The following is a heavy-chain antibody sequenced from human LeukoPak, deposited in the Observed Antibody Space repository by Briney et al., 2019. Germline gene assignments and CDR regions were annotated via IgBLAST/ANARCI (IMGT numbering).Heavy chain of an antibody. D-gene: IGHD1-26*01. CDR3: AKPSSGNYPPTGY. CDR2: ISGSGDRT. Sequence: GGSLRLSCSASGFTFSSYDVSWVRQAPGKGLEWVSAISGSGDRTHYADSVKGRFTISRDNSKNTLYLQINSLRAEDTAVYYCAKPSSGNYPPTGYWGQGTLVTVSS. CDR1: GFTFSSYD. J-gene: IGHJ4*02. V-gene: IGHV3-23*01.